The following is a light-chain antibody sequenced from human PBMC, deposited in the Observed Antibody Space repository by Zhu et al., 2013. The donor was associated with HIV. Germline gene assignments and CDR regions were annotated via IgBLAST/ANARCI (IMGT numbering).Light chain of an antibody. CDR3: QQYDSSPLT. J-gene: IGKJ4*01. V-gene: IGKV3-20*01. CDR1: QTVSYRH. Sequence: EIVLMQSPGTLSLSPGERATLSCRASQTVSYRHIAWYQQKPGQPPRLLLYGSSNRAPGIPDRFSGSGSGTDFTLTITGLEPEDFAVYYCQQYDSSPLTFGGGTKVEI. CDR2: GSS.